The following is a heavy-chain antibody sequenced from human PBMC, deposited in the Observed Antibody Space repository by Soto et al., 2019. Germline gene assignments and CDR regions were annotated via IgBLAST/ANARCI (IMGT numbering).Heavy chain of an antibody. D-gene: IGHD3-22*01. CDR2: IIPMLGIA. V-gene: IGHV1-69*01. J-gene: IGHJ6*02. Sequence: QVQLVQSGAEVKKPWSSVKVSCQASGGSFSDYAISWVRQAPGQGLEWMGGIIPMLGIADNAQKFQGRVIITADEYTSTIYMELSSLRSKDTAVYYCARDGDYYDSSGFQRDYHYYGMDVWGQGTTVTVAS. CDR3: ARDGDYYDSSGFQRDYHYYGMDV. CDR1: GGSFSDYA.